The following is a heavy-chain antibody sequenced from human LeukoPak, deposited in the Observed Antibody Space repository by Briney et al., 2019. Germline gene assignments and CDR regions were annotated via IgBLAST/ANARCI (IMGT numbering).Heavy chain of an antibody. CDR1: GGSISSYY. CDR2: IYYSGST. V-gene: IGHV4-59*01. J-gene: IGHJ4*02. Sequence: SETLSPTCTVSGGSISSYYWSWIRQPPGKGLEWIGYIYYSGSTNYNPSLKSRVTISVDTSKNQFSLKLSSVTAADTAVYYCARGLVIDEIDYWGQGTLVTVSS. CDR3: ARGLVIDEIDY. D-gene: IGHD2-2*01.